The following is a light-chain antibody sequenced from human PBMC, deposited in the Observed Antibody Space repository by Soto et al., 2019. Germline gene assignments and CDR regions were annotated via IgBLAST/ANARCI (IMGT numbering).Light chain of an antibody. V-gene: IGKV1-5*01. CDR3: QQYNSHSRT. Sequence: DIQMTQSPSTLSASVGDRVTLTCRASQSISSWLAWYQQKPGKAPKLPIYDASSLESGVPSRFSGSGSGTEFTLTISSLQPDDFATYYCQQYNSHSRTFGQGTKVDIK. J-gene: IGKJ1*01. CDR2: DAS. CDR1: QSISSW.